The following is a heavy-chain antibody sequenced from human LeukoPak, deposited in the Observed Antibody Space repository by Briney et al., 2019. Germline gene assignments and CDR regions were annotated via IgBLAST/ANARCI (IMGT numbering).Heavy chain of an antibody. CDR3: ARDPLYYYDSSGYYGHGAFDI. Sequence: ASVKVSCKASGYTFTSYGISWVRQAPGQGLGWMGWISAYNGNTNYAQKLQGRVTMTTGTSTSTAYMELRSLRSDDTAVYYCARDPLYYYDSSGYYGHGAFDIWGQGTMVTVSS. V-gene: IGHV1-18*01. CDR2: ISAYNGNT. CDR1: GYTFTSYG. J-gene: IGHJ3*02. D-gene: IGHD3-22*01.